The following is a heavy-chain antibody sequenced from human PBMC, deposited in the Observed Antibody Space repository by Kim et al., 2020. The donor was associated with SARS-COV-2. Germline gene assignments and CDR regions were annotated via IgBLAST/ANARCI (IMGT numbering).Heavy chain of an antibody. CDR3: ARGACSGGSCQSYNWFDP. J-gene: IGHJ5*02. V-gene: IGHV4-39*07. Sequence: KSRVTISVDTSKSQFSLRLSSVTAADTAVYYCARGACSGGSCQSYNWFDPWGQGTLVTVSS. D-gene: IGHD2-15*01.